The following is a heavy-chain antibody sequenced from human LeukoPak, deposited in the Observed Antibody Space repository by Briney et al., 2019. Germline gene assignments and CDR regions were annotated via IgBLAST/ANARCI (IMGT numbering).Heavy chain of an antibody. J-gene: IGHJ1*01. Sequence: GRSLRLSCAASGFTFSNYAMSWVRQAPGKGPEWVAAISDSGGSTYYADSVRGRFTISRDNSKSTLYLHMNSLRPEDTALYYCAKGDTPLVPTDFWGQGTLVTVSS. D-gene: IGHD5-18*01. CDR3: AKGDTPLVPTDF. V-gene: IGHV3-23*01. CDR2: ISDSGGST. CDR1: GFTFSNYA.